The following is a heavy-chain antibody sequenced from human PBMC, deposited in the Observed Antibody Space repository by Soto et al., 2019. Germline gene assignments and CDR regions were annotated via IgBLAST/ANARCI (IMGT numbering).Heavy chain of an antibody. CDR3: AKDREYCSGGSCMLEAFDI. Sequence: LSCRSSNVICGSLAVNCVRCGPGKRLEWVSAISGSGGSTYDTDSVKGRLTISRDNSENTLYLDMNRLSAEDTAVYYCAKDREYCSGGSCMLEAFDIWGQGTMVTVSS. V-gene: IGHV3-23*01. J-gene: IGHJ3*02. D-gene: IGHD2-15*01. CDR2: ISGSGGST. CDR1: NVICGSLA.